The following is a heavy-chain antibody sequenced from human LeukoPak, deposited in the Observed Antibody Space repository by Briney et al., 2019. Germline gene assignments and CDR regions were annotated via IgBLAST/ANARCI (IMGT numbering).Heavy chain of an antibody. V-gene: IGHV3-21*01. Sequence: GGSLRLSCTASGFTFSGYSMNWIRQAPGKGLEWVSSFGTRSTSIYHAGSVKGRFAISRDNAKNSLYLQMNSLRAEDTALYYCAREVGEGFDFWGQGTLVTVSS. J-gene: IGHJ4*02. CDR2: FGTRSTSI. CDR3: AREVGEGFDF. CDR1: GFTFSGYS.